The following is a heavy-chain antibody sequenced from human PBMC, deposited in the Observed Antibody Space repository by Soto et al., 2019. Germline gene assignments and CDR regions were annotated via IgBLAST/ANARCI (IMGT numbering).Heavy chain of an antibody. CDR3: ARDRTPGASSGSYYRPPNWFDP. Sequence: PSQTLSLTCAISGDSVSSNSAAWNWIRQSPSRGLEWLGRTYYRSKWYNDYAVSVKSRITINPDTSKNQFSLQLNSVTPEDTAVYYCARDRTPGASSGSYYRPPNWFDPWGQGTLVTVSS. CDR2: TYYRSKWYN. J-gene: IGHJ5*02. CDR1: GDSVSSNSAA. V-gene: IGHV6-1*01. D-gene: IGHD3-10*01.